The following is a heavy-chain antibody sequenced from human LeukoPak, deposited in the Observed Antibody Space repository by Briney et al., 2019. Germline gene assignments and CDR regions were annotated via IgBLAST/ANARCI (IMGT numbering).Heavy chain of an antibody. CDR1: GFTFSSYE. Sequence: GGSLRLSCAASGFTFSSYEMNWVRQAPGKGLEWVSYISSSGDAIHYADSVEGRFTISRDDAKNSLYLQMNSLRAEDTAVYSCAKDTGQWPVRTFDSWGQGTLVTVSS. D-gene: IGHD6-19*01. V-gene: IGHV3-48*03. CDR2: ISSSGDAI. J-gene: IGHJ4*02. CDR3: AKDTGQWPVRTFDS.